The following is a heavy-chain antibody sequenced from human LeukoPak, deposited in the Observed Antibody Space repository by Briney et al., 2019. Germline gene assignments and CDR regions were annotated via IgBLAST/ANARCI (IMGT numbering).Heavy chain of an antibody. CDR3: ARVGYSSGRYVED. CDR1: GGSIRSYH. J-gene: IGHJ4*02. CDR2: IYSSGST. D-gene: IGHD6-19*01. V-gene: IGHV4-4*08. Sequence: SETLSLTCTVSGGSIRSYHWIWIRQPPGKGLEWIGYIYSSGSTNYNPSLKSRVTISVDTSKNQFSLKLSSVTAADTAVYYCARVGYSSGRYVEDWGQGTLVTVSS.